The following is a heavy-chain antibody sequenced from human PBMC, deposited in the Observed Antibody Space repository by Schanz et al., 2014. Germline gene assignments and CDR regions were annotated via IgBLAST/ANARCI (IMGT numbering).Heavy chain of an antibody. V-gene: IGHV4-61*02. D-gene: IGHD2-2*01. CDR1: GGSISSGSYY. CDR2: IYTSGST. J-gene: IGHJ3*02. CDR3: ARDGGGCSSSTSCYAFEI. Sequence: QVQLQESGPGLVKPSQTLSLTCTVSGGSISSGSYYWSWIRQPAGKGLEWIGRIYTSGSTNYNPSRKGRVTISGDTSKNQFSLKLSSVTAADTAVYYCARDGGGCSSSTSCYAFEIWGQGTMVTVSS.